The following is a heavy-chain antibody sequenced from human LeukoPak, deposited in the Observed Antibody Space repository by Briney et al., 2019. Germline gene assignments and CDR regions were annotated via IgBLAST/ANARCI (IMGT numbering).Heavy chain of an antibody. D-gene: IGHD2-15*01. CDR1: GFTFSSYG. V-gene: IGHV3-30*19. Sequence: GRSLRLSCAASGFTFSSYGMHWVRQAPGKGLEWVAVISYDGSNKYYADSVKGRFTISRDNSKNTLYLQMNSLRAEDTAVYYCARDIAYCSGGSCYSYYYYGMDVWGQGTTVTVSS. CDR2: ISYDGSNK. CDR3: ARDIAYCSGGSCYSYYYYGMDV. J-gene: IGHJ6*02.